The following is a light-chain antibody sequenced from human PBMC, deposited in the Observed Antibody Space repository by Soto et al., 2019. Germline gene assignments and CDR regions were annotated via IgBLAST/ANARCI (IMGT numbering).Light chain of an antibody. Sequence: AIQMTQSPSSLSASVGDRVTITCRASQGLRNDLGWYQQKPGKAPKLLIYAASSLQSGVPLRFSGSGSGRDFTLTISSLQPEDFATYYCLQDYNYPWTFGKGTNVEIK. CDR3: LQDYNYPWT. CDR1: QGLRND. CDR2: AAS. J-gene: IGKJ1*01. V-gene: IGKV1-6*01.